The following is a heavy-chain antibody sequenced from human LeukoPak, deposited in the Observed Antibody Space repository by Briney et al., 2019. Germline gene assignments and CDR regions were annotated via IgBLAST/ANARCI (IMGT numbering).Heavy chain of an antibody. Sequence: GGSLRLSCAASGFTFSNYGMHWVRQSPGRGLEWVAFIRYDGINNHYADSVKGRFTISRDNSKDTLYLQMNSLRPGDTAVYYCAKGGLTVMDVWGKGTTVTISS. CDR1: GFTFSNYG. D-gene: IGHD4-17*01. CDR3: AKGGLTVMDV. CDR2: IRYDGINN. V-gene: IGHV3-30*02. J-gene: IGHJ6*04.